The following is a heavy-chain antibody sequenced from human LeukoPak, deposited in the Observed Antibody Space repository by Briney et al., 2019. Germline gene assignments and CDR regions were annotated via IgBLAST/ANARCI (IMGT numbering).Heavy chain of an antibody. CDR2: IGGSGAGT. CDR3: AKDRNYDILTGYYTQDNWFDP. J-gene: IGHJ5*02. D-gene: IGHD3-9*01. Sequence: AGGSLRLSCAASGFTFSSSAMSWVRQAPGKGLEWVSGIGGSGAGTYYAVSVKGRFTISRDNSKNTLYLQMSSLRAEDTAVYYCAKDRNYDILTGYYTQDNWFDPWGQGTLVTVSS. CDR1: GFTFSSSA. V-gene: IGHV3-23*01.